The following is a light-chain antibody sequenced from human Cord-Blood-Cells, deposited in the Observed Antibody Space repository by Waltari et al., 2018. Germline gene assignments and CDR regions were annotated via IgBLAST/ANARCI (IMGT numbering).Light chain of an antibody. CDR2: AAS. V-gene: IGKV1-39*01. Sequence: DIQMTQSPSSLSASVGDRVTITCRASQSISSYLNWHQQKPGKAPKLLIYAASSLQSGVPSRFSGSGSGTDFTLTSSSLQPEDFATYYCQQMYSTRTFGQGTKVEIK. CDR3: QQMYSTRT. CDR1: QSISSY. J-gene: IGKJ1*01.